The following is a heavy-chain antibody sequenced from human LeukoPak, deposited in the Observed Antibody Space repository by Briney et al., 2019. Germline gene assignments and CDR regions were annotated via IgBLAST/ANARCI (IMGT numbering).Heavy chain of an antibody. CDR1: GVSIRSHY. CDR3: ARDGEGDEGWDY. J-gene: IGHJ4*02. Sequence: PSETLSLTCTVSGVSIRSHYWIWIRQPPGKGLEWIGHISYSGSTIYNPSLKSRVTILPDTSKNQFSLRLSSVTAADTAVYYCARDGEGDEGWDYWGQGTLVNVSS. CDR2: ISYSGST. D-gene: IGHD7-27*01. V-gene: IGHV4-59*11.